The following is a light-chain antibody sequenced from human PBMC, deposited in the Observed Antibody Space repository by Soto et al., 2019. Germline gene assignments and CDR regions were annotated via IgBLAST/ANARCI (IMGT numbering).Light chain of an antibody. V-gene: IGKV3-15*01. CDR1: QTIDTN. Sequence: EIVMAQSPGTLSVSPGERATLSCRASQTIDTNLAWYQQKPGQAPRLLIFGASTRATGIPARFSGSGSGTEFSLTISSLQSEDFAVYYCQQYHNWPPWTFGQGTKVDIK. J-gene: IGKJ1*01. CDR3: QQYHNWPPWT. CDR2: GAS.